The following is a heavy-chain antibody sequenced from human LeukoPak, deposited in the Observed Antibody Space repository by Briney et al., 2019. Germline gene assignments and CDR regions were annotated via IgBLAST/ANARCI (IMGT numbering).Heavy chain of an antibody. CDR2: IYYSGST. Sequence: SETLSLTCTVSGGSISSSSYYWGWIRQPPGKGLEWIRSIYYSGSTYYNPSLKSRVTISVDTSKNQFSLKLSSVTAADTAVYYCARHTIRGYDVSTFDYWGQGTLVTVSS. CDR3: ARHTIRGYDVSTFDY. V-gene: IGHV4-39*01. CDR1: GGSISSSSYY. D-gene: IGHD5-12*01. J-gene: IGHJ4*02.